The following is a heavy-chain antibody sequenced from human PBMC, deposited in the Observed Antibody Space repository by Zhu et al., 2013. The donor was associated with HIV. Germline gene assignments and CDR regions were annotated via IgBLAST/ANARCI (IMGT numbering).Heavy chain of an antibody. CDR3: ARDRKWGSGPFDS. D-gene: IGHD1-26*01. V-gene: IGHV3-7*01. CDR1: GFTFSSYW. Sequence: EVQLVQSGGGLVQPGGSLRLSCVASGFTFSSYWMNWVRQAPGKGLEWVAGMKQEGSEKYYVDSVKGRFSISRDNAENSLYLQMNSLRAEDTAVYYCARDRKWGSGPFDSWGQGTLVTVSS. CDR2: MKQEGSEK. J-gene: IGHJ4*02.